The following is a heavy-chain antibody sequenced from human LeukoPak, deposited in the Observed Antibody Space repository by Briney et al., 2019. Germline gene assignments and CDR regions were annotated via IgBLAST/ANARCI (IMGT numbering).Heavy chain of an antibody. D-gene: IGHD3-16*01. CDR1: GFTFSDYY. V-gene: IGHV3-11*01. CDR3: ARTRGSYNYYYYYMDV. J-gene: IGHJ6*03. CDR2: ISSSGSTI. Sequence: GSLRLSCAASGFTFSDYYMSWIRQAPGKGLECVSYISSSGSTIYYADSVKGRFTISRDNAKNTLYLLMNSLRAEDTAVYYCARTRGSYNYYYYYMDVWGKGTTVTVSS.